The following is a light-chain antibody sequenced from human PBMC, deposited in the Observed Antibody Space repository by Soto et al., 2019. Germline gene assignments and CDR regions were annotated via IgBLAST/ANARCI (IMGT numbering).Light chain of an antibody. CDR2: DAT. Sequence: DIQMTQSPSTLSASVGDRVAITCRASQSIGTWLAWYQQIPGKAPKLLISDATGLEGWVPPRFSGSGSGTEFTLTIRSLQPEDLANYSCQQYSSDWTFGQGTKVEIK. CDR3: QQYSSDWT. CDR1: QSIGTW. J-gene: IGKJ1*01. V-gene: IGKV1-5*01.